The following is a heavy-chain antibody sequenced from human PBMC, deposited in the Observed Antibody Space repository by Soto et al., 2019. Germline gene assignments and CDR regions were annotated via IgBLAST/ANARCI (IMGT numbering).Heavy chain of an antibody. Sequence: ASVKVSCKASGYTFTSYGISWVRQAPGQGLEWMGWISAYNGNTNYAQKLQGRVTMTTDTSTSTAYMELRSLRSDDTAVDYCARDNCSSTSCYPYYYYGMDVWGQGTTVTVSS. CDR2: ISAYNGNT. V-gene: IGHV1-18*04. D-gene: IGHD2-2*01. CDR1: GYTFTSYG. CDR3: ARDNCSSTSCYPYYYYGMDV. J-gene: IGHJ6*02.